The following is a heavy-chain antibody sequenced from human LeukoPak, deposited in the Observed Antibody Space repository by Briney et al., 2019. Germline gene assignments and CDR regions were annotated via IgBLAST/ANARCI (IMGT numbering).Heavy chain of an antibody. CDR3: AREEARVHYYDSSGYYS. CDR1: GYTFTSYV. CDR2: ISGHNGNT. V-gene: IGHV1-18*01. J-gene: IGHJ4*02. Sequence: ASVKVSCKASGYTFTSYVINWVRQAPGQGLEWMGWISGHNGNTNYAQKLQGRVTMTRDTSTSTVYMELSSLRSEDTAVYYCAREEARVHYYDSSGYYSWGQGTLVTVSS. D-gene: IGHD3-22*01.